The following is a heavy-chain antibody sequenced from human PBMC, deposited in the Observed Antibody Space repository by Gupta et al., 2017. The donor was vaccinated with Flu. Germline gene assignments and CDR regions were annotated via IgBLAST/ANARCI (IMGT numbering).Heavy chain of an antibody. CDR3: ARLTYWTGGTCFDSLVS. Sequence: ESGGFVVQPGRSLRLSCATSGFSFSSYGIHWVRQAPGKGLEWVALICHDGTNKYYADSVKGRFTISRDDSRNTLELQMSDLRAEETAVYYCARLTYWTGGTCFDSLVSWGQGTLVTVSS. CDR1: GFSFSSYG. V-gene: IGHV3-33*01. J-gene: IGHJ4*02. CDR2: ICHDGTNK. D-gene: IGHD3/OR15-3a*01.